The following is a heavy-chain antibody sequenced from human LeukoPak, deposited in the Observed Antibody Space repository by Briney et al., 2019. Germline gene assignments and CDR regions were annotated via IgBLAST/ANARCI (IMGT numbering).Heavy chain of an antibody. J-gene: IGHJ4*02. CDR1: GFTFSSHE. V-gene: IGHV3-23*01. Sequence: GGSLRLSCAASGFTFSSHELTWVRQAPNKGLERVSAISGSGERTHYADSVKGRFTISRDNSRNILYLQMNNLGAEDTAIYYCAKDSAPGIAADDYWGQGTLVTVSS. D-gene: IGHD6-13*01. CDR3: AKDSAPGIAADDY. CDR2: ISGSGERT.